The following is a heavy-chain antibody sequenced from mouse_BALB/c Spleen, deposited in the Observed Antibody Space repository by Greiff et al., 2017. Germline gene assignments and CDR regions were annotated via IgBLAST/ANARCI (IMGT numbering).Heavy chain of an antibody. CDR3: ASGGYGGYFDD. J-gene: IGHJ1*01. D-gene: IGHD1-2*01. CDR2: IFPGSGNT. Sequence: VQLQQSGPELVKPGASVKISCKASGYSFTSYYIHWVKQRPGEGLEWIGWIFPGSGNTKYNEKFKGKATLKADTTSSTTYMQLSSLTSEDSAVYVCASGGYGGYFDDWGAGTTVTVSS. V-gene: IGHV1-66*01. CDR1: GYSFTSYY.